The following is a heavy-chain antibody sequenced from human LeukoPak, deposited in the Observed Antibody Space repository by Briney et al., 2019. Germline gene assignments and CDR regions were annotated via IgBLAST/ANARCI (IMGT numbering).Heavy chain of an antibody. CDR1: GFTFSSYG. D-gene: IGHD6-19*01. Sequence: PGGSLRLSCAASGFTFSSYGMHWVRQAPGKGLEWVAVIWYDGSNKYYADSVKGRFTISRDNSKNTLYLQMNSLRAEDTAVYYCAREQWLVHTPLDYWGQGTLVTVSS. J-gene: IGHJ4*02. V-gene: IGHV3-33*01. CDR2: IWYDGSNK. CDR3: AREQWLVHTPLDY.